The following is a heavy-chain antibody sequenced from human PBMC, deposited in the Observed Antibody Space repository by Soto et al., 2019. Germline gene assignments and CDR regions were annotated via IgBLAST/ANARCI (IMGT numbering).Heavy chain of an antibody. J-gene: IGHJ4*02. CDR2: IKGEADGGTT. CDR3: TTGLSSGYYKFDY. CDR1: GFTFSNAW. V-gene: IGHV3-15*01. Sequence: GGSLRLSCAASGFTFSNAWMSWVRQAPGKGLEWVGRIKGEADGGTTDYAAPVKGRITISRDHSKDTLYLQMNSLKTEDTAVYYCTTGLSSGYYKFDYWGQGTPVTVSS. D-gene: IGHD3-22*01.